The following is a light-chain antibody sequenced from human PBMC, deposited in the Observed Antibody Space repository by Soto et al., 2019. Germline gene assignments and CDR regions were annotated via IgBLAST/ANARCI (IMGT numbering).Light chain of an antibody. CDR3: QQRSNWPPT. Sequence: EIVLTQSPATLSLSPGERATLSCRASQSVSSDLAWYQQKPGQAPRLLIYDASNRATGIPARFSGSGSGTDFTLTISSLEPEDFAVYYCQQRSNWPPTFGQGTKVDIK. J-gene: IGKJ1*01. V-gene: IGKV3-11*01. CDR2: DAS. CDR1: QSVSSD.